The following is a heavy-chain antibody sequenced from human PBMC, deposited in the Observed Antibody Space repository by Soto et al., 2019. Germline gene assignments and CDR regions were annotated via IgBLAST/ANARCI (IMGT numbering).Heavy chain of an antibody. CDR1: SESGGSFSGYY. Sequence: SETLSLTCAVDSESGGSFSGYYWSWIRQPPGKGLEWIGEINHSGSTNYNPSLKSRVTISVDTSKNQFSLKLSSVTAADTAVYYCARRLYYDSSGFEGGGMDVWGQGTTVT. CDR2: INHSGST. V-gene: IGHV4-34*01. J-gene: IGHJ6*02. D-gene: IGHD3-22*01. CDR3: ARRLYYDSSGFEGGGMDV.